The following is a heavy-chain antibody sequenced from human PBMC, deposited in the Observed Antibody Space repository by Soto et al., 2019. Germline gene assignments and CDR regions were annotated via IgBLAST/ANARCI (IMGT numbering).Heavy chain of an antibody. Sequence: PSETLSLTCTVSGGSISGYYWSWIRQPPGKGLEWIGYIYYTGSTNYNPSLKSRVTISVDTSKNQFSLKLSSVTAADAAVYYCARHRMYSSSSEGPPYDDWGQGTLVTVSS. J-gene: IGHJ4*02. V-gene: IGHV4-59*08. CDR2: IYYTGST. CDR3: ARHRMYSSSSEGPPYDD. D-gene: IGHD6-6*01. CDR1: GGSISGYY.